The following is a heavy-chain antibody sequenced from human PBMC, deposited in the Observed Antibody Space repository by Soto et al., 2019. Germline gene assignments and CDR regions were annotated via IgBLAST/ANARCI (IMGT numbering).Heavy chain of an antibody. CDR2: IYPGDSDT. Sequence: TGESLKISCKGSGYRFASYWIAWVRQVPGRGLEWMGIIYPGDSDTKYSPSFQGLVTMSVDKSTSTAYLQWNSLKAADTAVYYCARQGSSGYYYYGMDVWGQGTTVTVSS. CDR3: ARQGSSGYYYYGMDV. J-gene: IGHJ6*02. D-gene: IGHD3-10*01. CDR1: GYRFASYW. V-gene: IGHV5-51*01.